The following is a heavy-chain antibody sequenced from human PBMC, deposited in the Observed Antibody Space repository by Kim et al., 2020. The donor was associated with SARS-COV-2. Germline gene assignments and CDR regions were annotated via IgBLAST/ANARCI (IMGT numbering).Heavy chain of an antibody. D-gene: IGHD3-3*01. J-gene: IGHJ4*02. CDR3: ARDPRFWSGYYSPYYFDY. V-gene: IGHV1-46*01. Sequence: GRVNITRDTSTSTVYMELSSLRSEDTAVYYCARDPRFWSGYYSPYYFDYWGQGTLVTVSS.